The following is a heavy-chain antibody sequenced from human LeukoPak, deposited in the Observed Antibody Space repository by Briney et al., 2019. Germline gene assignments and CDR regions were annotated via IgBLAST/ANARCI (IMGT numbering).Heavy chain of an antibody. CDR3: ARDFPRYYDSSGYWVL. CDR1: EGTFSSYA. J-gene: IGHJ4*02. V-gene: IGHV1-69*04. CDR2: IIPILGIA. D-gene: IGHD3-22*01. Sequence: GSSVKVSCKASEGTFSSYAISWVRQAPGQGLEWMGRIIPILGIANYAQKFQGRVTITADKSTSTAYMELSSLRSEDTAVYYCARDFPRYYDSSGYWVLWGQGTLVTVSS.